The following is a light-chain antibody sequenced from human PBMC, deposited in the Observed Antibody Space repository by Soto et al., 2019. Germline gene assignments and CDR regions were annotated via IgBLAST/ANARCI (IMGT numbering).Light chain of an antibody. CDR1: QSVSSIY. CDR2: GAS. CDR3: QHYGSSQRT. J-gene: IGKJ1*01. Sequence: ELVLTQSPGTLSLSAGERATLSCRASQSVSSIYLAWYQQKPGQAPRLLIYGASSRATGIPDRFSGSGSGTDFTLTISRLEPEDFAVYYCQHYGSSQRTFGQGTKVDIK. V-gene: IGKV3-20*01.